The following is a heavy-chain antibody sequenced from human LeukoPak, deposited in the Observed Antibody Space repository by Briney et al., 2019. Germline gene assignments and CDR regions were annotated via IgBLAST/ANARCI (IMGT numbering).Heavy chain of an antibody. CDR2: TWSDGNNK. CDR1: GFTFSSCV. CDR3: ARDYAVAPVHWFDP. D-gene: IGHD2-15*01. V-gene: IGHV3-33*01. J-gene: IGHJ5*02. Sequence: GGSLRLSCAASGFTFSSCVMHWVRQAPGKGLEWVAATWSDGNNKYYADSVKGRFTISRDNSKDTLYLQMSSLRAEDSAVYYCARDYAVAPVHWFDPWGQGTLVTVSS.